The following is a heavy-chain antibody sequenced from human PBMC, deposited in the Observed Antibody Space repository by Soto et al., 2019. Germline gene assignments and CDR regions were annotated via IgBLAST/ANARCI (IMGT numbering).Heavy chain of an antibody. CDR3: ASTTYYYDSSGYYPHFDY. V-gene: IGHV4-31*03. J-gene: IGHJ4*02. D-gene: IGHD3-22*01. CDR2: IYYSGST. CDR1: GGSISSGGYY. Sequence: PSQTLSLTCTVSGGSISSGGYYWSWIRQHPGKGLEWIGYIYYSGSTYYNPSLKSRVTISVDTSKNQFSLKLSSVTAADTAVYYCASTTYYYDSSGYYPHFDYWGQGTLVTVSS.